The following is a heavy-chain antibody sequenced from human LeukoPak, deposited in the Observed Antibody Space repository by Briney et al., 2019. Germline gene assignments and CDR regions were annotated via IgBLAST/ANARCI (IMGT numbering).Heavy chain of an antibody. Sequence: GGSLRLSCAASGFTFSRYGMSWVRQAPGKGLEWVSSISGSGSTTYYADSVKGRFTISRDNSKNTLYLQMNSLRAEDTAVYYCAKNERFLEWIDAFDIWGQGTMVTVSS. CDR1: GFTFSRYG. CDR2: ISGSGSTT. V-gene: IGHV3-23*01. CDR3: AKNERFLEWIDAFDI. J-gene: IGHJ3*02. D-gene: IGHD3-3*01.